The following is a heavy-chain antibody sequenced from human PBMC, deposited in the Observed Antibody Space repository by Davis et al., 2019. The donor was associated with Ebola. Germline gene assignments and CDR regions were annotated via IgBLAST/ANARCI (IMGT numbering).Heavy chain of an antibody. V-gene: IGHV5-10-1*01. CDR3: ARSIGGFGELLGWFDP. CDR2: IDPSDSHT. Sequence: KISCKGSGYSFTSYWISWVRQMPGKGLEWMGRIDPSDSHTNYSPSFQGHVTISADQSISTAFLQWSSLRASDTAMYYCARSIGGFGELLGWFDPWGQGTLVTVSS. J-gene: IGHJ5*02. D-gene: IGHD3-10*01. CDR1: GYSFTSYW.